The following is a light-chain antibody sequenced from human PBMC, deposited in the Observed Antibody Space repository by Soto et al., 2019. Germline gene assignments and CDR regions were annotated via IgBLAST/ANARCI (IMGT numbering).Light chain of an antibody. CDR1: QTVSSRY. CDR3: QQYGTSPPWT. V-gene: IGKV3-20*01. CDR2: GTS. J-gene: IGKJ1*01. Sequence: EIVLTQSPGSLSLYPGERATLSCRASQTVSSRYLAWYQQKPGQAPRLLLYGTSSRATGIPDRFSGSGSGTDFTLTISRLEPEDFAVYYCQQYGTSPPWTFGQRTKADIK.